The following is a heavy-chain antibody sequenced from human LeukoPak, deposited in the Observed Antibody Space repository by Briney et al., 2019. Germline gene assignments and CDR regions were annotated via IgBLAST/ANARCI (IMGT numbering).Heavy chain of an antibody. Sequence: PGGSLRLSCAASGFTFSNAWMSWVRQAPGKGLEWVGRIKSKTDGGTTDYAAPVKGRFTISRDDSKNTLYLQMNSLKTEDTAVYYCTTVPSQRRYVWGSYPSVVADYWGQGTLVTVSS. J-gene: IGHJ4*02. CDR1: GFTFSNAW. CDR3: TTVPSQRRYVWGSYPSVVADY. V-gene: IGHV3-15*01. D-gene: IGHD3-16*02. CDR2: IKSKTDGGTT.